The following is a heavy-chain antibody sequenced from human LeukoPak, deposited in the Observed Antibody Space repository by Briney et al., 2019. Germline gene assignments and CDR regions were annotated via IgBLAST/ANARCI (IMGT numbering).Heavy chain of an antibody. D-gene: IGHD3-16*02. Sequence: SETLSLTCAVYGGSFSGYYWSWIRQPPGKGLEWIGEINHSGSTNYNPSLKSRVTISVDTSKNQFSLKLSSVTAADTAVYYCASNFMITFGGVIVSEYFDYWGQGTLVTVSS. V-gene: IGHV4-34*01. CDR2: INHSGST. J-gene: IGHJ4*02. CDR1: GGSFSGYY. CDR3: ASNFMITFGGVIVSEYFDY.